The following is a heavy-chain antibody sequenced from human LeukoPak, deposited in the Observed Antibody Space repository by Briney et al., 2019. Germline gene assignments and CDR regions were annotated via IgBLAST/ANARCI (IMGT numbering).Heavy chain of an antibody. J-gene: IGHJ4*02. CDR3: AREYSGSCYFGY. Sequence: GSLGLSCAASGFTFSSYSMNWVRQAPGKGLEWVSSISSSSSYIYYADSVKGRFTISRDNAKNSLYLQMNSLRAEDTAVYYCAREYSGSCYFGYWGQGTLVTVSS. CDR2: ISSSSSYI. CDR1: GFTFSSYS. D-gene: IGHD1-26*01. V-gene: IGHV3-21*01.